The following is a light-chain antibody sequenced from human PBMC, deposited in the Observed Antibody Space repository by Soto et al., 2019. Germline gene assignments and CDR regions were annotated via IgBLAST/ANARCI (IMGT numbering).Light chain of an antibody. Sequence: QSALTQPASVSGAPGQSITISCTGTSIDVGAYNYVSWYQQHPGKAPKLMIYEVNNRPSGASNRFSGSKSGDTASLTISGLQAEDEADYYCSSYTTSSTYAFGTGTKVTVL. J-gene: IGLJ1*01. CDR2: EVN. V-gene: IGLV2-14*01. CDR3: SSYTTSSTYA. CDR1: SIDVGAYNY.